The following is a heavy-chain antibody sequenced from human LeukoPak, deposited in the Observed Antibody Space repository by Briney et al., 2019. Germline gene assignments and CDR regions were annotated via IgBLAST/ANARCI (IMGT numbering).Heavy chain of an antibody. CDR3: ARTPIVGAFDY. V-gene: IGHV4-59*10. Sequence: PSETLSLTCAVYGGSFSGYYWSWIRQPPGKGLEWIGRIYTSGSTSYNPSLKGRVTIAIDTSNNQFSLKVNSVTAADTAVYYCARTPIVGAFDYWGQGTLVTVSS. CDR1: GGSFSGYY. CDR2: IYTSGST. D-gene: IGHD1-26*01. J-gene: IGHJ4*02.